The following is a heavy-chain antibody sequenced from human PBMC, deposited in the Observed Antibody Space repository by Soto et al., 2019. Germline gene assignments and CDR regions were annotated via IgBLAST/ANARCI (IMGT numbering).Heavy chain of an antibody. Sequence: SETLSLTCTVSGGSISSSSYYWGWIRQPPGKGLEWIGSIYYSGSTYYNPSLKSRVTISVDTSKNQFSLKLSSVAAADTAVYYCARTAVYSGSYLIYGMDVWGQGTTVTVSS. D-gene: IGHD1-26*01. CDR2: IYYSGST. CDR1: GGSISSSSYY. J-gene: IGHJ6*02. CDR3: ARTAVYSGSYLIYGMDV. V-gene: IGHV4-39*01.